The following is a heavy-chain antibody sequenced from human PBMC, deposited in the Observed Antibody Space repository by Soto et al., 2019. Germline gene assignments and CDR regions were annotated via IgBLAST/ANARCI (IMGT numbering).Heavy chain of an antibody. CDR1: GYTFTSDD. Sequence: QVQLVQSGAEVKKPGASVKISCKASGYTFTSDDFNWVRQATGQGREWMGWMNPNNGNTGYAQKFQGSVPMTRDTPISTAYMELSSLTSEDTAVYYCAKVPRTWRFDSWGQGTLVTVPS. CDR2: MNPNNGNT. J-gene: IGHJ4*02. V-gene: IGHV1-8*01. CDR3: AKVPRTWRFDS.